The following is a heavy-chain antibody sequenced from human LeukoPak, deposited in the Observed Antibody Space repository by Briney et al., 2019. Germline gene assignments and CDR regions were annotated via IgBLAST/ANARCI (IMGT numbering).Heavy chain of an antibody. CDR3: ARDIYDSSGYYSGY. D-gene: IGHD3-22*01. CDR2: IYSGGST. Sequence: PGGSLRLSCVDSGFTVSSNYMSWVRQAPGKGLEWVSVIYSGGSTYYADSVKGRFTISRDNSKNTLYLQMNSLRAEDTAVYYCARDIYDSSGYYSGYWGQGTLVTVSS. CDR1: GFTVSSNY. V-gene: IGHV3-53*01. J-gene: IGHJ4*02.